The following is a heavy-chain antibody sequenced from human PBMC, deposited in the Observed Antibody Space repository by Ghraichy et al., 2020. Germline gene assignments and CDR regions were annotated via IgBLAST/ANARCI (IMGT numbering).Heavy chain of an antibody. CDR1: GFTFSGYS. V-gene: IGHV3-48*02. J-gene: IGHJ4*02. Sequence: GESLNISCVASGFTFSGYSMNWVRQAPGKGLEWLSYISSSSTTIYYADSVKGRFTISRDNAKNSLYLQMNSLRDGDTAVYYCARAGSQHYYDSSSYHGDYWGQGTLVTVSS. CDR2: ISSSSTTI. D-gene: IGHD3-22*01. CDR3: ARAGSQHYYDSSSYHGDY.